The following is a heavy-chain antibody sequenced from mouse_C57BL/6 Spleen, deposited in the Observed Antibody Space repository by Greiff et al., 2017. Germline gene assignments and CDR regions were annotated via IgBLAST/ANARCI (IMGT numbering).Heavy chain of an antibody. CDR3: TTEDSAGYVAWFAY. J-gene: IGHJ3*01. CDR2: IDPEDGDT. Sequence: VQLKQSGAELVRPGASVKLSCTASGFNIKDYYMHWVKQRPEQGLEWIGRIDPEDGDTEYDPKFQGKATMTADTSSNTAYLQLSSLTSDDTAVYYCTTEDSAGYVAWFAYWGQGTLVTVSA. CDR1: GFNIKDYY. V-gene: IGHV14-1*01. D-gene: IGHD3-2*01.